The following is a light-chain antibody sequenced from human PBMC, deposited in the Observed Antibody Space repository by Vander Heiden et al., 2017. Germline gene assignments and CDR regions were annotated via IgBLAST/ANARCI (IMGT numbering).Light chain of an antibody. CDR2: KAS. V-gene: IGKV1-5*03. Sequence: DIQMTQSPSTLSASVGDRVPITCRASQSISSGVAWYQQKPGKAPKLLIYKASSLESGVPSRFSGSGSGTEFTLTISSLQPDDFATYYCQQYNSPGTFGQGTKVEIK. J-gene: IGKJ1*01. CDR1: QSISSG. CDR3: QQYNSPGT.